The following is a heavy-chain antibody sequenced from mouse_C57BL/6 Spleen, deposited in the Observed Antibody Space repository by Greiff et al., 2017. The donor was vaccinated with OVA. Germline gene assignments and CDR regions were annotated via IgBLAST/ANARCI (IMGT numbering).Heavy chain of an antibody. CDR3: ARRGYGSSYGYFDV. Sequence: QVQLQQPGAELVRPGTSVKLSCKASGYTFTSYWMHWVKQRPGQGLEWIGVIDPSDSYTNYNQKFKGKATLTVDTSSSTAYMQLSSLTSEDSAVYYCARRGYGSSYGYFDVWGTGTTVTVSS. CDR1: GYTFTSYW. CDR2: IDPSDSYT. V-gene: IGHV1-59*01. J-gene: IGHJ1*03. D-gene: IGHD1-1*01.